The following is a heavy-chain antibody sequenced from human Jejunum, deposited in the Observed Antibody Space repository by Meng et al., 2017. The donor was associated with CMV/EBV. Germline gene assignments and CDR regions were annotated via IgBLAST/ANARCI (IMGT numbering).Heavy chain of an antibody. CDR1: YASISSYY. J-gene: IGHJ4*02. CDR3: ARGRSSNFDF. CDR2: IYYSGTT. D-gene: IGHD2-2*01. Sequence: TCNVSYASISSYYWSWIRQPPGKGLEWIGYIYYSGTTNYNPSLKSRVTMSVDTSKSQFSLKLSSVSAADTAVYYCARGRSSNFDFWGQGTLVTVSS. V-gene: IGHV4-59*01.